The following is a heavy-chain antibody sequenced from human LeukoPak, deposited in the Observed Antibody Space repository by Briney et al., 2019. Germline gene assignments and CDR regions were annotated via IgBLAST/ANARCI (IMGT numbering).Heavy chain of an antibody. CDR2: IKQDGSEK. J-gene: IGHJ4*02. CDR1: GFTFSDYY. D-gene: IGHD1-26*01. Sequence: GGSLRLSCAASGFTFSDYYMGWIRQAPGKGLEWVANIKQDGSEKYYVDSVKGRFTISRDNAKNSLYLQMNSLRAEDTAVYYCARDKIVGATYFDYWGQGTLVTVSS. V-gene: IGHV3-7*01. CDR3: ARDKIVGATYFDY.